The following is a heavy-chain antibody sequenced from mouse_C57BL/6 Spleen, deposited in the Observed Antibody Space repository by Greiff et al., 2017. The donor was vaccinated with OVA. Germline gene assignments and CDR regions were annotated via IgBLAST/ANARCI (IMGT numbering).Heavy chain of an antibody. CDR2: IDPEDGET. CDR3: AREGVVATDWYFDV. CDR1: GFNIKDYY. J-gene: IGHJ1*03. V-gene: IGHV14-2*01. Sequence: VQLQQSGAELVKPGASVKLSCTASGFNIKDYYMHWVKQRTEQGLEWIGRIDPEDGETKYAQKFQGKATITADTSSNTAYLQLSSLTSEDTAVYYCAREGVVATDWYFDVGGTGTTVTVSS. D-gene: IGHD1-1*01.